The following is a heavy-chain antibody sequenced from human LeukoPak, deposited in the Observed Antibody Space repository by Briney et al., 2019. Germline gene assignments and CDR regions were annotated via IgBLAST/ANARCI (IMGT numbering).Heavy chain of an antibody. CDR2: ISAYNGNT. Sequence: ASVKVSCKASGYTFTSYGISWVRQAPGQGVEWMGWISAYNGNTNYVQKLPGRVTMTTDTYTSTAYMELRSLRSDDTAVYYCARDAGRGVVLDWGQGTLVTVSS. CDR1: GYTFTSYG. CDR3: ARDAGRGVVLD. D-gene: IGHD2-15*01. J-gene: IGHJ4*02. V-gene: IGHV1-18*01.